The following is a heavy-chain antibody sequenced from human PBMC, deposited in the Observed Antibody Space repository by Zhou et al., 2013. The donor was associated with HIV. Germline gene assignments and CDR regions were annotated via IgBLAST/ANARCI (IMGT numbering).Heavy chain of an antibody. CDR1: GGTFSSYA. CDR2: IIPIFGTA. J-gene: IGHJ4*02. CDR3: ASNVPVGLDYYDSSGYFDY. Sequence: QVQLVQSGAEVKKPGSSVKVSCKASGGTFSSYAISWVRQAPGQGLEWMGGIIPIFGTANYAQKFQGRVTITTDESTSTAYMELSSLRSEDTAVYYCASNVPVGLDYYDSSGYFDYWGQGTLVTVSS. D-gene: IGHD3-22*01. V-gene: IGHV1-69*05.